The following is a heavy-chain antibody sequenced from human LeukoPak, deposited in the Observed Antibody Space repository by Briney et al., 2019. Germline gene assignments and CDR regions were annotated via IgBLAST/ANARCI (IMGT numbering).Heavy chain of an antibody. CDR1: GYTFTGYY. V-gene: IGHV1-2*02. D-gene: IGHD3-22*01. CDR3: ARSHDSSGYYDAFDI. CDR2: INPNSGGT. J-gene: IGHJ3*02. Sequence: GASVKVSCKASGYTFTGYYMHWVRQAPGQGLEWMGWINPNSGGTNYAQKFQGRVTMTRDTSISTAYMELSRLRSDDTAVYYCARSHDSSGYYDAFDIWGQGTMVTVSS.